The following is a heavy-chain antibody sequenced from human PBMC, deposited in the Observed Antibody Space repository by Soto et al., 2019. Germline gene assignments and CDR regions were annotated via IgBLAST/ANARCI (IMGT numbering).Heavy chain of an antibody. CDR3: ARARGARYFEY. Sequence: PSETLSLTCAVSGGSISSGGYYWSWIRQPPGKGLEWIGYIYYSGSTYYNPSLKSRVTISVDTSKNQFSLKLSSVTAADTAVYYCARARGARYFEYWGQGTLVTVSS. J-gene: IGHJ4*02. CDR2: IYYSGST. CDR1: GGSISSGGYY. V-gene: IGHV4-30-4*01. D-gene: IGHD2-15*01.